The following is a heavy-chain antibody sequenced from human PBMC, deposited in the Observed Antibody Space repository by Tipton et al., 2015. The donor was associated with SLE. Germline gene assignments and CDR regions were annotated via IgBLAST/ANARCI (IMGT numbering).Heavy chain of an antibody. CDR1: GFTFSNYA. CDR3: AISYSSGWSHFDH. V-gene: IGHV3-23*01. J-gene: IGHJ4*02. CDR2: ISSSGSAT. Sequence: SLRLSCTASGFTFSNYAMNWVRQAPGKGLGWVSLISSSGSATYYADSVQGRFAISRDNSKNTLYLQMNSLRAEDTAVYYCAISYSSGWSHFDHWGQGTLVTVSS. D-gene: IGHD6-19*01.